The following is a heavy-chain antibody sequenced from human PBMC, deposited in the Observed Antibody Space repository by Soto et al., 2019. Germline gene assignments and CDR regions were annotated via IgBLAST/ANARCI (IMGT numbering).Heavy chain of an antibody. CDR3: VDDFWRGPDT. J-gene: IGHJ5*02. D-gene: IGHD3-3*01. Sequence: EVQLVESGGTLVQPGGSLSLSCEASDFTVSHNYMTWVRQAPGKGLEWVSFIYSGGTTSYADSVKGRFTISRDNSKNTLYLQMNSLRVEDTAVYYCVDDFWRGPDTWGQGTLVTVSS. V-gene: IGHV3-53*01. CDR1: DFTVSHNY. CDR2: IYSGGTT.